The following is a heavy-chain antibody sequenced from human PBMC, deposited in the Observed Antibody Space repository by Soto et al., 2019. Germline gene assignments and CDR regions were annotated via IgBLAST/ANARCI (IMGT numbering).Heavy chain of an antibody. J-gene: IGHJ6*02. CDR3: ARGSWGTLDV. V-gene: IGHV4-59*08. CDR2: VAENGRP. CDR1: GDSITDYE. Sequence: QVQLQESGPGVVKPSETLSLTCAVSGDSITDYEWCWIRQAPGRGLEWIGYVAENGRPNKLNPSLKPRVTMSRDTSERQVSLKLSSVTAADTAVYYCARGSWGTLDVWGQGTTVTVSS. D-gene: IGHD7-27*01.